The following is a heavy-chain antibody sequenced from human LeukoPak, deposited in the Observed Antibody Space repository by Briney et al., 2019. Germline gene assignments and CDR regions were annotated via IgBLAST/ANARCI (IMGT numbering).Heavy chain of an antibody. D-gene: IGHD6-6*01. CDR2: ISSSGSTI. CDR1: GFTFSSYE. J-gene: IGHJ4*02. Sequence: GGSLRLPCAASGFTFSSYEMNWVRQAPGKGLEWVSYISSSGSTIYYADSVKGRFTISRDNAKNSLYLQMNSLRAEDTAVYYCARFKYSSSDLDYWGQGTLVTVSS. V-gene: IGHV3-48*03. CDR3: ARFKYSSSDLDY.